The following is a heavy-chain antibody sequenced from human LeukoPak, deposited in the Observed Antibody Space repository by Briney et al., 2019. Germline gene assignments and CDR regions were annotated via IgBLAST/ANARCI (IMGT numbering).Heavy chain of an antibody. CDR3: ARDIPIAAAGIRGAFDI. CDR1: GFTFSSYA. V-gene: IGHV3-30-3*01. D-gene: IGHD6-13*01. CDR2: ISYDGSNK. Sequence: PGGSLRLSCAASGFTFSSYAMHWVRQAPGKGLEWVAVISYDGSNKYYADSVKGRFTISRDNSKNTLYLQMNSLRAEDTAVYYCARDIPIAAAGIRGAFDIWGQGTMVTVSS. J-gene: IGHJ3*02.